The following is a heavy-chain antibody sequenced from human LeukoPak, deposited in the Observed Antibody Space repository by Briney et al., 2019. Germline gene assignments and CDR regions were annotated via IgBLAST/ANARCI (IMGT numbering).Heavy chain of an antibody. Sequence: GGSLRLSCAASGFTFSSYAMSWVRQAPGKGLEWVSAISGSGDSTYYADSVKGRFTISRDNSKNTLYLQMNSLRAEDTAVYYCAKDGSTSLNWNYVSFWNYWGQGTLVTVSS. CDR1: GFTFSSYA. J-gene: IGHJ4*02. V-gene: IGHV3-23*01. D-gene: IGHD1-7*01. CDR3: AKDGSTSLNWNYVSFWNY. CDR2: ISGSGDST.